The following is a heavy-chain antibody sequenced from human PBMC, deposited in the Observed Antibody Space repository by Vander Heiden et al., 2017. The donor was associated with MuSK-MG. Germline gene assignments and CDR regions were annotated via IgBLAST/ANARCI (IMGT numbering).Heavy chain of an antibody. CDR3: AKGLYSGNYADFFDY. Sequence: EVQLLESGGGLVQPGGSLRLSCAASGFAFGSYAMNWVRQAPGKGLEWVSSISGSGGSTYYADSVKGRFTISRDNARNTLSLQMSSLRAEDTAVYYCAKGLYSGNYADFFDYWGQGTLVTVSS. CDR1: GFAFGSYA. V-gene: IGHV3-23*01. CDR2: ISGSGGST. D-gene: IGHD1-26*01. J-gene: IGHJ4*02.